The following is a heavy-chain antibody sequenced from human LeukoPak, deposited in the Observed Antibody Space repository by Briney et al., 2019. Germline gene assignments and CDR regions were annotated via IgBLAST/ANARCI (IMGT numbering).Heavy chain of an antibody. CDR1: GFTFTGHS. CDR3: ARDRLSGEYEDY. Sequence: PGGSLRLSCVASGFTFTGHSMHWVRQAPGKGLEWVANIKQDGSKKYYVDSVKGRFTISRDNAKNSLYLQMNSLRAEDTGVYYCARDRLSGEYEDYWGQGTVVTVSS. CDR2: IKQDGSKK. D-gene: IGHD4-17*01. J-gene: IGHJ4*02. V-gene: IGHV3-7*01.